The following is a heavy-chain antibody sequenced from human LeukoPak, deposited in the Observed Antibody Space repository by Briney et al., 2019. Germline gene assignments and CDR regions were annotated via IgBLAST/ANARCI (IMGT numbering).Heavy chain of an antibody. CDR1: GFTFSSYE. V-gene: IGHV3-48*03. CDR2: ISSSGSTI. D-gene: IGHD3-22*01. Sequence: PGGSLRLSCAASGFTFSSYEMNWVRQAPGKGLEWVSYISSSGSTIYYADSVKGRFTISRDNAKNSLYLQMNSLRAEDTAVYYCARVDYDSSGSYYVYYFDYWGQGTLVTVSS. J-gene: IGHJ4*02. CDR3: ARVDYDSSGSYYVYYFDY.